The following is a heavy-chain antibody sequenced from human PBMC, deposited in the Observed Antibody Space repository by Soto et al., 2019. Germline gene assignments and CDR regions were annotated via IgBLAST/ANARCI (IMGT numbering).Heavy chain of an antibody. CDR3: ARIRIAAAVYYYYYMDV. D-gene: IGHD6-13*01. J-gene: IGHJ6*03. CDR2: IYYSGST. Sequence: PSETLSLTCTVSGGSISSYYWSWIRQPPGKGLEWIGYIYYSGSTNYNPSLKSRVTISVDTSKNQFSLKLSSVTAADTAVYYCARIRIAAAVYYYYYMDVWGKGTTVTSP. CDR1: GGSISSYY. V-gene: IGHV4-59*08.